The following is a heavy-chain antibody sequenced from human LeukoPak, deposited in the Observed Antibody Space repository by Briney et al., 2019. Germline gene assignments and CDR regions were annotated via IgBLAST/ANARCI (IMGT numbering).Heavy chain of an antibody. J-gene: IGHJ4*02. D-gene: IGHD3-10*01. Sequence: PGGSQRLSCAASGFTFSSYAMSWVRQAPGKGLEWVSSISGSDGTTYYADSVKGRFTISRDNSKYTLSLQMNSLRDDDTAVYYCAKSGDLDYWGQGTLVTVSS. CDR3: AKSGDLDY. CDR1: GFTFSSYA. V-gene: IGHV3-23*01. CDR2: ISGSDGTT.